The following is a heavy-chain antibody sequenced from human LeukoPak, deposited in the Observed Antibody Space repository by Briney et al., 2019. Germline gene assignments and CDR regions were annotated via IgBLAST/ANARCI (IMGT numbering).Heavy chain of an antibody. CDR1: GGSISSGSYS. Sequence: SETLSLTCTVSGGSISSGSYSWSWIRQPAGKGLEWIGYIYYSGSTNYNPSLKSRVTISVDTSKNQFSLKLSSVTAADTAVYYCARVFGYSSGWYRGNAFDIWGQGTMVTVSS. CDR3: ARVFGYSSGWYRGNAFDI. J-gene: IGHJ3*02. D-gene: IGHD6-19*01. V-gene: IGHV4-61*10. CDR2: IYYSGST.